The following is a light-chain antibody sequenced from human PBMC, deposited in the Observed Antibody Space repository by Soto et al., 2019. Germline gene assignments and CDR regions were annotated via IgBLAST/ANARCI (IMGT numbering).Light chain of an antibody. CDR1: GSDVGGYDY. CDR2: DVI. V-gene: IGLV2-11*01. CDR3: CSYADTYSFV. Sequence: QSALTQPRSVSGSPGQSVTISCTGSGSDVGGYDYVSWYQHHPGKAPKLIIYDVIKRPSGVPDRFSGSKSGNSASLTISGLRADDEADYYCCSYADTYSFVFGGGTKLTVL. J-gene: IGLJ2*01.